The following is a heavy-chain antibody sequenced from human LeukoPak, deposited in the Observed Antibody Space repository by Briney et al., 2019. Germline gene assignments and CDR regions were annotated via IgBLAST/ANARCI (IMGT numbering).Heavy chain of an antibody. CDR1: GFTFSNSA. V-gene: IGHV3-23*01. CDR3: ASAGYSSSWGSFGY. D-gene: IGHD6-13*01. J-gene: IGHJ4*02. Sequence: GGSLRLSCAASGFTFSNSAVTWVRQAPGRGLEWVSAISGSGENTYYVDSVKGRFTISRDNAKNTLYLQMNSLRAEDTAVYYCASAGYSSSWGSFGYWGQGTLVTVSS. CDR2: ISGSGENT.